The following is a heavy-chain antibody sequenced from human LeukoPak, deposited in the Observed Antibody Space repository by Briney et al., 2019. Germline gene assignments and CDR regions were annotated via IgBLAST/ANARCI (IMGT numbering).Heavy chain of an antibody. Sequence: ASVKVSCKASGYTFTSYGISWVRQAPGQGLEWLGWISGYNGNTNYAQNFQGRVTMTTDTSTSTAYMELRSLRSDDTAVYYCARRAGAYSHPYDYWGQGTWSPSP. CDR3: ARRAGAYSHPYDY. J-gene: IGHJ4*02. CDR2: ISGYNGNT. CDR1: GYTFTSYG. D-gene: IGHD4/OR15-4a*01. V-gene: IGHV1-18*01.